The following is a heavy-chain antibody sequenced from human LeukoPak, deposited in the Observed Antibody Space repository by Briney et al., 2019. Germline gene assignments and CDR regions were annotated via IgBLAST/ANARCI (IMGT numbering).Heavy chain of an antibody. CDR1: GFTFNAFG. J-gene: IGHJ4*02. CDR3: ASDSNYGFFGY. CDR2: IGTTSGAI. Sequence: GGSLRLSCAASGFTFNAFGMNWVRQAPGKGLEWVSYIGTTSGAIYYADSVKGRFTISRDSAKNSLYLQMNSLRAEDTAVYYCASDSNYGFFGYWGQGTLVTVSS. D-gene: IGHD4-11*01. V-gene: IGHV3-48*01.